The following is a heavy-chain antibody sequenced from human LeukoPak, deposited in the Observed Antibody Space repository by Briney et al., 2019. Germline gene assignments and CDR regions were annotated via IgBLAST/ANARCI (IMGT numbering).Heavy chain of an antibody. V-gene: IGHV1-46*01. D-gene: IGHD3-9*01. CDR1: GYTFTSYY. CDR3: ARSDSGDFDWLLPSYYYYGMDV. CDR2: INPSGGST. Sequence: GASVKVSCKASGYTFTSYYMHWVRQAPGQGLEWMGIINPSGGSTSYAPKFQGRVTMTRDTSTSTVYMELSSLRSEDTAVYYCARSDSGDFDWLLPSYYYYGMDVWGQGTTVTVSS. J-gene: IGHJ6*02.